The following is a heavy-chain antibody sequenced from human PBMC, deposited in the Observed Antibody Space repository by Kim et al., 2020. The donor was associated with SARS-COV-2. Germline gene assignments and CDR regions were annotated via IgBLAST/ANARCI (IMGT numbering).Heavy chain of an antibody. V-gene: IGHV5-10-1*01. Sequence: GESLKISCKGSGYSFTSYWISWVRQMPGKGLEWMGRIDPSDSYTKYSPSFQGHVTISADKSISTAYLQWSSLKASDTAMYYCARQAGAYSYGYGYYYFGMDVWGQGTTVTVSS. D-gene: IGHD5-18*01. J-gene: IGHJ6*02. CDR2: IDPSDSYT. CDR1: GYSFTSYW. CDR3: ARQAGAYSYGYGYYYFGMDV.